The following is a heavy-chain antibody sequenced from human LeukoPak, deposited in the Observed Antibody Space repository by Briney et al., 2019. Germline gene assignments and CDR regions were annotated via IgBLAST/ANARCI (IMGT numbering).Heavy chain of an antibody. Sequence: GGSLRLSCAASGFTFSSYEMNWVRQAPGKGLEWVSYISSFSSTIYYADSLMGRFTISRDNAKKSLYLQMNSLRAEDTAVYYCARSPNYKGYFDYWGQGTLVTVSS. V-gene: IGHV3-48*03. CDR3: ARSPNYKGYFDY. D-gene: IGHD3-10*01. CDR2: ISSFSSTI. J-gene: IGHJ4*02. CDR1: GFTFSSYE.